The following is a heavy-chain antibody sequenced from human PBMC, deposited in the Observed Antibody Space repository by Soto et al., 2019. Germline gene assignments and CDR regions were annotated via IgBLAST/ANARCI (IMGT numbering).Heavy chain of an antibody. CDR1: GFTFSTYT. D-gene: IGHD2-8*01. Sequence: GGSLRLSCEAFGFTFSTYTMNWVRKAPGKGLEWVSYISSSGRTISYADPVKGRFSISRDDAKNSLHLQMNSLRGEDTAVYYWARASGIMVAHNYLDFWGQGTLVTVSS. J-gene: IGHJ4*02. CDR3: ARASGIMVAHNYLDF. V-gene: IGHV3-48*04. CDR2: ISSSGRTI.